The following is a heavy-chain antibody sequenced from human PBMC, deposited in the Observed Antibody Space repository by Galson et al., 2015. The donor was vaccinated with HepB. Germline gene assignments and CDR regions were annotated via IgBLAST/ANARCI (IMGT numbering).Heavy chain of an antibody. Sequence: SVKVSCKASGGTFSSYAISWVRQAPGQGLEWMGGIIPIFGIANYAQKFQGRVTITADESTSTAYMELSSLRSEDTAGYYCARDGSIEVAAPRHCGPGTLATPSS. D-gene: IGHD6-19*01. J-gene: IGHJ4*01. CDR3: ARDGSIEVAAPRH. CDR2: IIPIFGIA. CDR1: GGTFSSYA. V-gene: IGHV1-69*13.